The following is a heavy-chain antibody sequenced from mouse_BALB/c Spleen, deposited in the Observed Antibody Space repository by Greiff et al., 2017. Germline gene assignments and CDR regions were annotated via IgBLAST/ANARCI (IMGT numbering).Heavy chain of an antibody. CDR3: ARLGYDYDDAWFAY. J-gene: IGHJ3*01. CDR1: GYTFTNYW. V-gene: IGHV1-63*02. D-gene: IGHD2-4*01. CDR2: IYPGGGYT. Sequence: QGQLQQSGAELVRPGTSVKISCKASGYTFTNYWLGWVKQRPGHGLEWIGDIYPGGGYTNYNEKFKGKATLTADTSSSTAYMQLSSLTSEDSAVYFCARLGYDYDDAWFAYWGQGTLVTVSA.